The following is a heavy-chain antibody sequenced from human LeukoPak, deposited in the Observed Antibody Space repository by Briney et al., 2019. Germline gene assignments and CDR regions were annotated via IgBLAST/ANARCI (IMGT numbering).Heavy chain of an antibody. CDR3: ARGVPRGYSYGRRYFDY. Sequence: GGSLRLSCAASGFTFSSYAMSWVRQAPGKGLEWVSAISGSGGSTYYADSVKGRFTISRDNAKNSLYLQMNSLRAEDTAVYYCARGVPRGYSYGRRYFDYWGQGTLVTVSS. V-gene: IGHV3-23*01. CDR2: ISGSGGST. J-gene: IGHJ4*02. D-gene: IGHD5-18*01. CDR1: GFTFSSYA.